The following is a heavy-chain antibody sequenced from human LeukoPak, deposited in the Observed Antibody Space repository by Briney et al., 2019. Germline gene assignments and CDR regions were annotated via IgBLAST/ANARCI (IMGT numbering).Heavy chain of an antibody. Sequence: GGSLRLSCAASGFPFSAYWMHWVRQAPGKGLEWVAVIWLDGSNEYCADSVKGRFTISRDNSKNTLYLQMTSLRAEDTAVYYCARDSIAAYYFDNWGQGTLVTVSS. CDR2: IWLDGSNE. CDR3: ARDSIAAYYFDN. J-gene: IGHJ4*02. CDR1: GFPFSAYW. V-gene: IGHV3-33*08. D-gene: IGHD6-6*01.